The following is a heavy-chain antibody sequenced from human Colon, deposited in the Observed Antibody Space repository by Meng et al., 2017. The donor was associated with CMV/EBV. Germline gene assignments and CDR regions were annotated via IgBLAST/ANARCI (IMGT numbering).Heavy chain of an antibody. V-gene: IGHV4-59*01. J-gene: IGHJ5*02. D-gene: IGHD3-16*01. CDR1: GGSISSYY. CDR3: ARVRGGLGPGATTNWFDP. CDR2: ISNSGTT. Sequence: GSLRLSCTVSGGSISSYYWSWIRQPPGKGLEWIGYISNSGTTNYNPSLKSRVTISVDTSKNLFSLSLISVTAADTALYYCARVRGGLGPGATTNWFDPWGQGTQVTVSS.